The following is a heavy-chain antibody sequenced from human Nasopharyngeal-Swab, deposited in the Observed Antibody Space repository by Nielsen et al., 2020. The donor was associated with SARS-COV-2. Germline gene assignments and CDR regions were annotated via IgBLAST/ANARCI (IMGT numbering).Heavy chain of an antibody. V-gene: IGHV3-23*01. CDR1: GFIFKNYA. CDR2: ISGADDST. J-gene: IGHJ6*02. D-gene: IGHD5-12*01. CDR3: AKDRDSGDDSGEYYHYYGMDV. Sequence: GGSLRLYCSASGFIFKNYAMNWVRKAPGRGIERVSAISGADDSTKYADSVKGRFTISRDNSKNTLDLQMNSLRADDTAMYYCAKDRDSGDDSGEYYHYYGMDVWGQGTSVTVS.